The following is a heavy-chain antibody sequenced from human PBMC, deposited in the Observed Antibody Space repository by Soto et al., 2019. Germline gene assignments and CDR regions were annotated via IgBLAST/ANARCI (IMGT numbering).Heavy chain of an antibody. CDR1: GFTFSNAW. J-gene: IGHJ3*02. V-gene: IGHV3-15*01. CDR2: IKSKTDGGTT. CDR3: TTDGYFAWVDPSDAFDI. Sequence: GGSLRLSCAASGFTFSNAWMSWVRQAPGKGLEWVGRIKSKTDGGTTDYAAPVKGRFTISRDDSKNTLYLQMNSLKTEDTAVYYCTTDGYFAWVDPSDAFDIWGQGTMVTVSS. D-gene: IGHD3-9*01.